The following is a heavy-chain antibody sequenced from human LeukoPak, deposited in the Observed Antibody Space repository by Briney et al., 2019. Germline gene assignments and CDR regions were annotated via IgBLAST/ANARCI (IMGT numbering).Heavy chain of an antibody. J-gene: IGHJ2*01. CDR2: ISYDGSNK. Sequence: QPGRSLRLSCAASGFTFSSYAMHWVRQAPGKGLEWVAVISYDGSNKYYADSVKGRFTISRDNSKNTLYLKMNSLRAEDTAVYYCARGAKHSSGWYVWYFDLWGRGNLVTVSS. CDR3: ARGAKHSSGWYVWYFDL. CDR1: GFTFSSYA. D-gene: IGHD6-19*01. V-gene: IGHV3-30*04.